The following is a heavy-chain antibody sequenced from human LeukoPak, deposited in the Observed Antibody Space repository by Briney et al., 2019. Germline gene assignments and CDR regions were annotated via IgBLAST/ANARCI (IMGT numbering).Heavy chain of an antibody. CDR3: ARDRTGDFDY. Sequence: PGGSLRLSCAASGFTFSGYTMNWVRQAPGKGLEWVSSISSSSSYIYYADSVKGRFTISRDNAKNSLYLQMNSLRVEDTAVYYRARDRTGDFDYWGQGTLVSVSS. J-gene: IGHJ4*02. V-gene: IGHV3-21*01. CDR2: ISSSSSYI. CDR1: GFTFSGYT.